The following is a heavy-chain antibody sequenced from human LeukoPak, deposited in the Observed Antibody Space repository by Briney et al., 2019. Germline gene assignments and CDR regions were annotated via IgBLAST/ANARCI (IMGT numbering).Heavy chain of an antibody. D-gene: IGHD3-10*01. CDR1: GGTFSSYA. J-gene: IGHJ6*02. CDR2: IIPILGIA. CDR3: ARDLLSGSGSYPMDV. Sequence: GSSVKVSCKASGGTFSSYAISWVRQAPGQGLEWMGRIIPILGIANYAQKFQGRVTITADKSTSTAYMELSSLRSEDTAVYYCARDLLSGSGSYPMDVWGQGTTVNVSS. V-gene: IGHV1-69*04.